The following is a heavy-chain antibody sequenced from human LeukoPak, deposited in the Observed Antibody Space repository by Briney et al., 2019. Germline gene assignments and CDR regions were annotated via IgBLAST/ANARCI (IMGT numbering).Heavy chain of an antibody. V-gene: IGHV3-30*04. CDR2: VSFHGTDK. Sequence: LSGGSLRLSCAASGFTFSNYAMHWVREAPGKGLDWVAVVSFHGTDKFYADSVKGRFTISRDNSKNTLYLQMNSLRAEDTAVYYCAKDLAGGTVTTGWYYFDYWGQGTLVTVSS. CDR3: AKDLAGGTVTTGWYYFDY. J-gene: IGHJ4*02. D-gene: IGHD4-17*01. CDR1: GFTFSNYA.